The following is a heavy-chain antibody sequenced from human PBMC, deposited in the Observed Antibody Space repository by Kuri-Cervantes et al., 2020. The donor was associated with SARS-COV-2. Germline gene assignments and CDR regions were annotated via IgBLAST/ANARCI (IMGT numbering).Heavy chain of an antibody. CDR2: IIPIFGTA. D-gene: IGHD2-2*01. J-gene: IGHJ6*02. CDR3: ARDEWGRYCSSTSCPTAGMDV. CDR1: GYTFTSYY. V-gene: IGHV1-69*13. Sequence: SVKVSCKASGYTFTSYYMHWVRQAPGQGLEWMGGIIPIFGTANYAQKFQGRVTITADESTSTAYMELSSLRSDDTAVYYCARDEWGRYCSSTSCPTAGMDVWGQGTTVTVSS.